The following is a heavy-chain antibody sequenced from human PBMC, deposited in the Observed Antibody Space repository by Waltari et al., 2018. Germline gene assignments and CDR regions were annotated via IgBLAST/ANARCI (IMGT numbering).Heavy chain of an antibody. CDR3: AKGYRGVPIDP. D-gene: IGHD1-26*01. Sequence: EVQLLESGGGLVQPGGSLRLSCAASGFTFSSYAMSWVRQAPGKGLEWVSSLSGSGGSTYYADSVKGRFTIARDNSKNTLYLQMNSLRAEDTAVYYCAKGYRGVPIDPWGQGTLVTVSS. CDR1: GFTFSSYA. CDR2: LSGSGGST. J-gene: IGHJ5*02. V-gene: IGHV3-23*01.